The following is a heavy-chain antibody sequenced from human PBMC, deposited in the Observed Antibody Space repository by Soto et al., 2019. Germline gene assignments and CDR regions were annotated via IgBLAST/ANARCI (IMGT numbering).Heavy chain of an antibody. D-gene: IGHD4-4*01. Sequence: SETLSLTCTVSGGSISRSSYYWGWIRQSPGRGLEWIGSVYKSGSTYYNPSLKSRVSISVDTSKNQFSLNLRSVTAADTAVYYCARPRREGYSDGFHIWGQGTMVTVSS. CDR2: VYKSGST. CDR1: GGSISRSSYY. V-gene: IGHV4-39*01. CDR3: ARPRREGYSDGFHI. J-gene: IGHJ3*02.